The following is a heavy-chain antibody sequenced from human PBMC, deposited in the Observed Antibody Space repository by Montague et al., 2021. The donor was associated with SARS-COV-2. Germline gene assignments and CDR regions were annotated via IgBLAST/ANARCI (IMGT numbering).Heavy chain of an antibody. CDR3: AKEIIEVAADWYFDL. CDR1: GFTFSSYG. V-gene: IGHV3-33*06. Sequence: SLRLSCAASGFTFSSYGMHLFRQAPGKGLDWVAVIWYDGSNKYYADSVKGRFTISRDNSKNTLYLQMNSLRAEDTAVYYCAKEIIEVAADWYFDLWGRGTLVTVSS. CDR2: IWYDGSNK. J-gene: IGHJ2*01. D-gene: IGHD6-19*01.